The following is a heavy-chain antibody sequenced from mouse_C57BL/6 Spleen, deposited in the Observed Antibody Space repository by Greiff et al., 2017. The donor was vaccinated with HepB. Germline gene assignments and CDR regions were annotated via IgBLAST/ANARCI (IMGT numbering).Heavy chain of an antibody. CDR2: ISSGGDYI. D-gene: IGHD1-1*01. V-gene: IGHV5-9-1*02. CDR3: TRASYYYYGSSPYAMDY. CDR1: GFTFSSYA. Sequence: EVQRVESGEGLVKPGGSLKLSCAASGFTFSSYAMSWVRQTPEKRLEWVAYISSGGDYIYYADTVKGRFTISRDNARNTLYLQMSSLKSEDTAMYYCTRASYYYYGSSPYAMDYWGQGTSVTVSS. J-gene: IGHJ4*01.